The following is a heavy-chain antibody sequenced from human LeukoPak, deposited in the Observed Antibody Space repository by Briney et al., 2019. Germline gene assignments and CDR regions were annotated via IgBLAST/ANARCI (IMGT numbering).Heavy chain of an antibody. D-gene: IGHD2-2*01. CDR1: GGTFSSYA. V-gene: IGHV1-69*04. J-gene: IGHJ6*02. Sequence: SVKVSCKASGGTFSSYAISWVRQAPGQGLEWMGRIIPILGIANYAQKFQGRVTITADKSTNTAYMELSSLRSEDTAVYYCARTRYCSSTSCYYYYYGMDVWGQGTTVTVSS. CDR2: IIPILGIA. CDR3: ARTRYCSSTSCYYYYYGMDV.